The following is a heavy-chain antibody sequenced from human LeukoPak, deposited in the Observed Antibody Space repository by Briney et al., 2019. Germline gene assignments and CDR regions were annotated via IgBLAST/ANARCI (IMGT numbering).Heavy chain of an antibody. D-gene: IGHD3-22*01. Sequence: GRSLRLSCAASGFTFSSYAMHWVRQAPGKGLEWVAVISYDGSNKYYADSVKGRFTISRDNSKNTLYLQMNSLRAEDTAVYYCARNYDSSGYYLVTLDYWGQGTLVTVSS. CDR1: GFTFSSYA. J-gene: IGHJ4*02. V-gene: IGHV3-30-3*01. CDR3: ARNYDSSGYYLVTLDY. CDR2: ISYDGSNK.